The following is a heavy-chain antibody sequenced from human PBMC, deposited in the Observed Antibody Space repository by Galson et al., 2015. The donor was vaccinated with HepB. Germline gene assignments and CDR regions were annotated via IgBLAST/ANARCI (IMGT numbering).Heavy chain of an antibody. D-gene: IGHD2-8*01. CDR2: IWYDGTNE. CDR3: AKTMYASTWSPIDY. CDR1: GFTFSNHG. V-gene: IGHV3-33*06. Sequence: SLRLSCAASGFTFSNHGMHWVRQAPGKGLEWVAVIWYDGTNENYADSVKGRFTISRDNSKNTLYLQMNNLRAGDTAVYYCAKTMYASTWSPIDYWGQGTLVTVSS. J-gene: IGHJ4*02.